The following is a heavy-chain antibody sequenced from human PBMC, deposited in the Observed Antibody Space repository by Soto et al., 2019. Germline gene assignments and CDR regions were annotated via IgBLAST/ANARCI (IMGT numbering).Heavy chain of an antibody. CDR1: GGSFSGYQ. J-gene: IGHJ5*01. Sequence: SETLSLTCGVYGGSFSGYQWNWIRQSPGQGLEWIGEINHSGTTKYNPSIESRINLSVDTSKKQFSLKMFSVTAADAAIYYCARGWRFDSWGQGTQVTVSS. D-gene: IGHD3-3*01. CDR2: INHSGTT. V-gene: IGHV4-34*01. CDR3: ARGWRFDS.